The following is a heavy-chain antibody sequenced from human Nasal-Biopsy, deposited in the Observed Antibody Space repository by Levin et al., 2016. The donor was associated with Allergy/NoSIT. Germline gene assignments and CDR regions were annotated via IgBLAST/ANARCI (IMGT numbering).Heavy chain of an antibody. V-gene: IGHV3-43*02. CDR3: SKDIGPYDSSGYLDN. Sequence: GESLKISCAASGFTFDDYAMHWVRQAPGKGLEWISVISDDDGRTYYADSVKGRFTISRDSSMNSLYLQMNSLRTEDSAFYYCSKDIGPYDSSGYLDNWGQGTLVTVSS. D-gene: IGHD3-22*01. J-gene: IGHJ4*02. CDR1: GFTFDDYA. CDR2: ISDDDGRT.